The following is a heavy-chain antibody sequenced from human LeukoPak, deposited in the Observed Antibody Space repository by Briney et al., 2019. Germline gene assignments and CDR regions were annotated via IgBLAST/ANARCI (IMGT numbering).Heavy chain of an antibody. V-gene: IGHV3-23*01. D-gene: IGHD3-10*01. CDR2: VSVSGA. Sequence: GGSLRLSCAASGFTFSNYAMSWVRQAPGKGLEWVSGVSVSGAHYADSVKGRFTVSSDSSKETLYLQLNSLRPEDTAVYYCAKDSNSVIMWFENWGQGTLVTVSS. J-gene: IGHJ4*02. CDR1: GFTFSNYA. CDR3: AKDSNSVIMWFEN.